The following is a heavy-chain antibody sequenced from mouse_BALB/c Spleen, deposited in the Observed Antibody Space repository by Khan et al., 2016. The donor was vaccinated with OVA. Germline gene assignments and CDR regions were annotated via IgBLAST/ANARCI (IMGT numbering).Heavy chain of an antibody. J-gene: IGHJ3*01. D-gene: IGHD2-14*01. CDR3: ARGYDFFAY. Sequence: VRLQQSGPDLVKPGASVKMSCKASGYSFTGYYMNWVKQSHGKSLECIGRINPNTGNTNYNQKFKGKVVFIVDTSSGTVYMELRSLTSEDSAVYYCARGYDFFAYCGQGTLVTVSA. CDR1: GYSFTGYY. V-gene: IGHV1-26*01. CDR2: INPNTGNT.